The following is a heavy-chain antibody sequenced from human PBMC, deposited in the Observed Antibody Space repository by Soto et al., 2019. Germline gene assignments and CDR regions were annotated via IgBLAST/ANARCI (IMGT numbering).Heavy chain of an antibody. CDR3: ARLSTSAGRRDLAC. CDR1: GFSLSSYW. Sequence: EVQLVESGGGLVQPGGSLRLSCAASGFSLSSYWMSRVRQAPGKGLEWVANMNQDGSESDYVGSVKGRFTFTRDNAKNSLYLQMNSLRAEDTAVYYCARLSTSAGRRDLACWGQGTLVTVSS. J-gene: IGHJ4*02. V-gene: IGHV3-7*01. CDR2: MNQDGSES.